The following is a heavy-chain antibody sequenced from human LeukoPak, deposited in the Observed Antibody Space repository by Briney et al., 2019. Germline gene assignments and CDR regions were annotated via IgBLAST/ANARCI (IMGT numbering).Heavy chain of an antibody. CDR1: GYTFTSYY. CDR3: ARDFSGWDYGDYADY. J-gene: IGHJ4*02. CDR2: ISAHHGNT. V-gene: IGHV1-18*04. D-gene: IGHD4-17*01. Sequence: GASVTVSCKASGYTFTSYYMHWVRQAPGHGLEWMGWISAHHGNTNYAQKVQGRVAMTTDASTSTAYMELRSLRSDGTAVYYCARDFSGWDYGDYADYWGQGTLVTVSP.